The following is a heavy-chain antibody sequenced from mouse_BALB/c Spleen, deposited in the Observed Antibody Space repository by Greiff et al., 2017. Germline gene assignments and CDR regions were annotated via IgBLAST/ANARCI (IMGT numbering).Heavy chain of an antibody. CDR2: ISCYNGAT. CDR3: ASDGYPAWFAY. CDR1: GYSFTGYY. V-gene: IGHV1S34*01. D-gene: IGHD2-3*01. Sequence: LVKTGASVKISCKASGYSFTGYYMHWVKQSHGKSLAWIGYISCYNGATSYNQKFKGKATFTVDTSSSTAYMQFNSLTSEDSAVYYCASDGYPAWFAYWGQGTRVTVSA. J-gene: IGHJ3*01.